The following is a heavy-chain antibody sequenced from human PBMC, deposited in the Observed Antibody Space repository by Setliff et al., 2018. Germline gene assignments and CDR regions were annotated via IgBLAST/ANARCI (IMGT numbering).Heavy chain of an antibody. CDR1: GFSFNDYA. CDR2: ISWDGGNM. V-gene: IGHV3-9*01. Sequence: QLGGSLRLSCAASGFSFNDYAMHWVRQTPGKGLEWVSGISWDGGNMDYADSVKGRFTISRDNAKNSLYLQMNSLGAADTAFYYCAKDIVRYYFDTRGFDLWGRGTLVTVSS. J-gene: IGHJ2*01. D-gene: IGHD3-22*01. CDR3: AKDIVRYYFDTRGFDL.